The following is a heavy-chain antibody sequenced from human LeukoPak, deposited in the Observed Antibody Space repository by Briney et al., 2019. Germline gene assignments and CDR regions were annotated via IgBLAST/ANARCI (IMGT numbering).Heavy chain of an antibody. Sequence: GGSLRLSCAASGFTFSDYILDWVRQAPGKGLEWVSVIYSGGSTYYADSVKGRFTISRDKSKNTVYLQMNSLRFEDTAMYYCARNWFDPWGQGTLVTVSS. V-gene: IGHV3-53*05. CDR2: IYSGGST. CDR3: ARNWFDP. CDR1: GFTFSDYI. J-gene: IGHJ5*02.